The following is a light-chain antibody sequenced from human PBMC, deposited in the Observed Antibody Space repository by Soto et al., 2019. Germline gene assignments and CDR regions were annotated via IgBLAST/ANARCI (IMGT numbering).Light chain of an antibody. Sequence: EIGLTQSPATLSLSPGERATLSCRASQSVSSYLPWNQQKPGQAPRLLIYDATNRTTGIPARFSGSGSRTDFPTTISRLEPEDAAVYCCQQCSTSITFGQGTRMEIK. V-gene: IGKV3-11*01. CDR2: DAT. J-gene: IGKJ5*01. CDR1: QSVSSY. CDR3: QQCSTSIT.